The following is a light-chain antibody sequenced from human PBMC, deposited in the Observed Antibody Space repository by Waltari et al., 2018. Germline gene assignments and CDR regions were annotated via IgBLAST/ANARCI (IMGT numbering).Light chain of an antibody. Sequence: EIVLTQSPAPLSLSPGERATLSCRASQSVSGFLAWYQQKPGQAPRLLIYDASNRATGIPARFSGSGSGTDFTLTISSLEPEDFAVYYCQQRSSWPLTFGGGTKVEIK. CDR2: DAS. CDR1: QSVSGF. J-gene: IGKJ4*01. CDR3: QQRSSWPLT. V-gene: IGKV3-11*01.